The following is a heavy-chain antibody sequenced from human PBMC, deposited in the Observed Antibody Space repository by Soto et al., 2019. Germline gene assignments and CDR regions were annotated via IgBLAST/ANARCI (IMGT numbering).Heavy chain of an antibody. CDR3: ARDRYSSGWYDLDY. D-gene: IGHD6-19*01. CDR1: GFTFSSYG. CDR2: IWYDGSTK. J-gene: IGHJ4*02. V-gene: IGHV3-33*01. Sequence: QVQLVESGGGVVQPGRSLRLSCAASGFTFSSYGMHWVRQAPGKGLEWVAVIWYDGSTKYYADSVKGRFTISRDTSKKTLYLQMNSLRVEDTAVYYCARDRYSSGWYDLDYWGKGTLVTVSS.